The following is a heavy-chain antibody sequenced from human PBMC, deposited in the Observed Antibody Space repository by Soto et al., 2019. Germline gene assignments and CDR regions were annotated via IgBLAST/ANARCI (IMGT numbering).Heavy chain of an antibody. V-gene: IGHV4-34*12. CDR3: VRPHYESNTFYYYFDY. J-gene: IGHJ4*02. CDR2: ILHGGST. D-gene: IGHD3-22*01. Sequence: PSETLSLTCAVYGGSFSCYYWSWIRQPPGKGLEWIGEILHGGSTNYSPSLKSRVTISVDTSKNQVSLELRSVTAADTAVYYCVRPHYESNTFYYYFDYWGQGTLVTVSS. CDR1: GGSFSCYY.